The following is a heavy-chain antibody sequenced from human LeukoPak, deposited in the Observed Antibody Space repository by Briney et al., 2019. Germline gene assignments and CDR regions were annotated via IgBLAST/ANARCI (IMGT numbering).Heavy chain of an antibody. CDR3: ARHRGVSYYDAFDI. V-gene: IGHV4-59*08. D-gene: IGHD1-26*01. J-gene: IGHJ3*02. CDR1: GDSINSYY. CDR2: IYHSGDS. Sequence: SETLSLTCIVFGDSINSYYWSWIRQPPGKGLEWIAYIYHSGDSNYNPSLKSRVTISIDTSKNQLSLNLRSVTAADTAVYYCARHRGVSYYDAFDIWGQGTVVTVSS.